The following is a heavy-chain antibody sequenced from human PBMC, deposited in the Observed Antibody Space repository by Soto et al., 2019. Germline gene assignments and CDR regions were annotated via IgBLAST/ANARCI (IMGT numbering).Heavy chain of an antibody. CDR1: GFTFDDYT. CDR2: ISWDGSRT. J-gene: IGHJ4*02. Sequence: EVQLVESGGVVVQPGESLRLSCAASGFTFDDYTMHWVRQGPGKGLEWVSLISWDGSRTKYADSVKGRFTISRDSSKNSLYLQMISLRGEDTALYYCAKDLASWGQQVIDYWGQGILVTVSS. V-gene: IGHV3-43*01. D-gene: IGHD6-13*01. CDR3: AKDLASWGQQVIDY.